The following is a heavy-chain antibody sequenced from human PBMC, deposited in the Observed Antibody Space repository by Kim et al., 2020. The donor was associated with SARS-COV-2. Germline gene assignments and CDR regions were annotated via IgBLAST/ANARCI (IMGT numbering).Heavy chain of an antibody. J-gene: IGHJ5*02. D-gene: IGHD4-17*01. CDR2: IYYSGST. V-gene: IGHV4-59*01. Sequence: SETLSLTCTVSGGSISSYYWSWIRQPPGKGLEWIGYIYYSGSTNYNPSLKSRVTISVDTSKNQFSLKLSSVTAADTAVYYCARAHDYAWFDPWGQGTLVTVSS. CDR3: ARAHDYAWFDP. CDR1: GGSISSYY.